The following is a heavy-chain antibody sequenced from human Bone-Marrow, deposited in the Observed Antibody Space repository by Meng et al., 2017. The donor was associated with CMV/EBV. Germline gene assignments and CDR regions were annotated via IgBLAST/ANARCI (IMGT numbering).Heavy chain of an antibody. J-gene: IGHJ6*02. Sequence: GESLKISCAASGFTFSRYWMSWVRQAPGKGLEWLANIKQHGSEKYYVDSVKGRFTISRDNANNSLSLQMNSLRAEDTAVYYCARAPLDDPATIDFYYYTLDVWGQGTTVTVSS. CDR2: IKQHGSEK. CDR1: GFTFSRYW. V-gene: IGHV3-7*01. D-gene: IGHD2-2*01. CDR3: ARAPLDDPATIDFYYYTLDV.